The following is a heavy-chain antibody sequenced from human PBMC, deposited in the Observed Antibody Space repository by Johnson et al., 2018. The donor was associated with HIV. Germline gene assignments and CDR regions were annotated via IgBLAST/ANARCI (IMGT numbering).Heavy chain of an antibody. J-gene: IGHJ3*02. V-gene: IGHV3-7*01. Sequence: VQLVESGGGLVQPGGSLRLSCAASGFTFSNYWMSWVRQAPGKGLEWVANIKQDGSEKYYVDSVKGRFTISRDNAKNTRYLEMSGLRADDTAVYYCVRDDDSFHIWGRWTLVTVSS. CDR3: VRDDDSFHI. CDR1: GFTFSNYW. CDR2: IKQDGSEK.